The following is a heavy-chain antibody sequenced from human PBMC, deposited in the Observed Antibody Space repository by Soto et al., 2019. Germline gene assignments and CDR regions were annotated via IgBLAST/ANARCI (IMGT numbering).Heavy chain of an antibody. CDR3: ARDLGWVVGAARPHRPENY. Sequence: ASVKVSCKASGYTFTSYGISWVRQAPGQGLEWMGWISAYNGNTNYAQKLQGRVTMTTDTSTSTAYMELRSLRSDDTAVYYCARDLGWVVGAARPHRPENYWGQGTLVTVSS. V-gene: IGHV1-18*01. J-gene: IGHJ4*02. D-gene: IGHD6-6*01. CDR1: GYTFTSYG. CDR2: ISAYNGNT.